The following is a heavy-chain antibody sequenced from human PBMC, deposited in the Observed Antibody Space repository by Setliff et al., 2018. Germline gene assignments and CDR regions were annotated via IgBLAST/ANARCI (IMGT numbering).Heavy chain of an antibody. CDR1: GYSISSGYY. CDR2: IYHSGST. J-gene: IGHJ4*02. CDR3: AGGYCSGTSCYDY. V-gene: IGHV4-38-2*02. Sequence: SETLSLTCTVSGYSISSGYYWGWIRQPPGKGLEWIGSIYHSGSTYYNPSLKSRVTISVDTSKNQFSLKLSSVTAADPAVYYCAGGYCSGTSCYDYWGQGTLGTVSS. D-gene: IGHD2-2*03.